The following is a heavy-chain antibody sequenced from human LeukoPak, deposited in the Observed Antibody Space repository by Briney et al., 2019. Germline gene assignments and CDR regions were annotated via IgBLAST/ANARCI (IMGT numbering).Heavy chain of an antibody. CDR2: IYYSGST. J-gene: IGHJ4*02. CDR1: GGSISSSSYY. V-gene: IGHV4-39*01. Sequence: SQTLSLTCTVSGGSISSSSYYRGWIRQPPGKGLEWIGSIYYSGSTYYNPSLKSRVTISVDTSKNQFSLKLSSVTAADTAVYYCARHGLWQRDYYFDYWGQGTLVTVSS. D-gene: IGHD2-21*01. CDR3: ARHGLWQRDYYFDY.